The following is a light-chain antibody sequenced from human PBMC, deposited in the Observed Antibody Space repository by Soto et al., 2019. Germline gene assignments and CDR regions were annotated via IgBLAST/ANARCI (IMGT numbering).Light chain of an antibody. CDR1: QTVNSY. CDR3: QQSFVSPYT. CDR2: AAS. V-gene: IGKV1-39*01. J-gene: IGKJ2*01. Sequence: DIQMTQSPLSLSISVGDRVTITCRASQTVNSYLNWYQQKPGKAPKLLISAASTLQRGVPSRFSARGSGTDFTLTITSLRVEDFGTYYCQQSFVSPYTFGQGTKLEIK.